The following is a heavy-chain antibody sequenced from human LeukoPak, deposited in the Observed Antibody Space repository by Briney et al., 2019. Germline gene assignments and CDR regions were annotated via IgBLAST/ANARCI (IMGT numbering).Heavy chain of an antibody. D-gene: IGHD1-1*01. CDR1: GFTFSSYW. V-gene: IGHV3-74*03. CDR2: ISPDGSRA. CDR3: ARGTRGTGAFFDY. J-gene: IGHJ4*02. Sequence: GGSLRLSCAASGFTFSSYWMHWLRQAPGKGLMWVSRISPDGSRAEYADSVKGRFTISRDNAKNTVSMQMNRLTTEDTAFYYCARGTRGTGAFFDYWGQGSLVTVSS.